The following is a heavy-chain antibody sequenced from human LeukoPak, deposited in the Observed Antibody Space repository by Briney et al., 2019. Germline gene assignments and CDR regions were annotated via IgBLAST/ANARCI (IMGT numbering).Heavy chain of an antibody. D-gene: IGHD2-15*01. V-gene: IGHV3-48*03. CDR3: AKEAALRD. J-gene: IGHJ4*02. CDR1: GSIFSTYE. CDR2: ISSSGTTI. Sequence: PGGSLRLSRAASGSIFSTYEMNWVRQAPGKGLEWISYISSSGTTIYYADSVKGRFTISRDNAKNSLFLQMNSLRAEDTAIYYCAKEAALRDWGQGTLVTVSS.